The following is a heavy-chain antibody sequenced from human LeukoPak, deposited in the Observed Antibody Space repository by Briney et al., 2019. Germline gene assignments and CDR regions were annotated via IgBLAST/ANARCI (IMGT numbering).Heavy chain of an antibody. CDR3: ARGGNHFDY. D-gene: IGHD1-14*01. CDR2: IYYSGST. V-gene: IGHV4-59*02. Sequence: SETLSLTCTVSGGSVSSYYWSWIRQPPGKGLEWIGSIYYSGSTNYNPSLKSRVTISVDTSKNQFSLKLSSVTAADTAVYYCARGGNHFDYWGQGTLATVSS. J-gene: IGHJ4*02. CDR1: GGSVSSYY.